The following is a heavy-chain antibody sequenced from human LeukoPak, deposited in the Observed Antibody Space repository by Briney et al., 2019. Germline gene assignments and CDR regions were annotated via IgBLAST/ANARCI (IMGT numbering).Heavy chain of an antibody. Sequence: GGSLRLSCVGSGFTFSSDWMNWVRQAPGKGLGWVSVIYSGGSTYYADSVKGRFTISRDNSKNTLYLQMNSLRAEDTAVYYCARDSSGYYPLLTDWGQGALVTVSS. V-gene: IGHV3-53*01. CDR3: ARDSSGYYPLLTD. CDR1: GFTFSSDW. CDR2: IYSGGST. D-gene: IGHD3-22*01. J-gene: IGHJ4*02.